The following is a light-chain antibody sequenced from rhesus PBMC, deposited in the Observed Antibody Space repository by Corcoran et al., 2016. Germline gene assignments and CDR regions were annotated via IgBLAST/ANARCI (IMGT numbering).Light chain of an antibody. Sequence: DIQMTQSPSSLSASVGDTVTITCRASQSVSSWLDWYQQKPGKAPKLLIYKAAGLQSGVPSRFSGSGSGTDCTLTISSLQSEDFATYYCQQYTISPCTFGQGTKVDIK. CDR1: QSVSSW. V-gene: IGKV1-22*01. CDR3: QQYTISPCT. CDR2: KAA. J-gene: IGKJ2*01.